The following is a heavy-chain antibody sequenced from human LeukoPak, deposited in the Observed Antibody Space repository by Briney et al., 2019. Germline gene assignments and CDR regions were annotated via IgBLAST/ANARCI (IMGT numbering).Heavy chain of an antibody. D-gene: IGHD2-2*01. CDR1: GGTFRSYG. J-gene: IGHJ6*02. V-gene: IGHV1-69*13. CDR2: IIPILGTA. Sequence: GASVKVSCKASGGTFRSYGLNWVRQAPGQGLEWMGGIIPILGTAKYAQKLQGRVTVTADESTSTGYMELSSLRSEDTAVYYCARGLHCSSSTSCYDYGMDVWGQGTTVTVSS. CDR3: ARGLHCSSSTSCYDYGMDV.